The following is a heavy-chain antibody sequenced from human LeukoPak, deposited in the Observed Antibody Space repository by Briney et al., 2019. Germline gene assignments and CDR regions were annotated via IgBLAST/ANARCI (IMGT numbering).Heavy chain of an antibody. CDR3: ASSSSGWYKFDY. CDR1: GFTFSNYV. D-gene: IGHD6-19*01. V-gene: IGHV3-23*01. CDR2: MSASGGST. Sequence: GGSPRLSCAASGFTFSNYVMNWVRQAPGKGLEWVSGMSASGGSTFYADSVKGRFTISRDNSKNTLYLQMNSLRAEDTAVYYCASSSSGWYKFDYWGQGTLVTVSS. J-gene: IGHJ4*02.